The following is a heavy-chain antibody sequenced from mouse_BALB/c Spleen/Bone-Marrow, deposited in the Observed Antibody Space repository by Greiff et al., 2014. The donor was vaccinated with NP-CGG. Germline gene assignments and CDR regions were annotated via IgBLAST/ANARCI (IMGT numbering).Heavy chain of an antibody. CDR1: GYTFTSYW. J-gene: IGHJ2*01. V-gene: IGHV1-69*02. CDR2: IYPSDSYT. CDR3: TRSYGSSYEYYFDY. D-gene: IGHD1-1*01. Sequence: VQLHESGAELVRPGASVKLSCKASGYTFTSYWINWVKQRPGQGLEWIGNIYPSDSYTNYNQKFKDKATLTVDKSSSTAYMQLSSPTSEDSAVYYCTRSYGSSYEYYFDYWGQGTTLTVSS.